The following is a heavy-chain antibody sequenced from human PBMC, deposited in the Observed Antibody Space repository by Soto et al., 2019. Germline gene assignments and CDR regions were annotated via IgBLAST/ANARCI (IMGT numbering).Heavy chain of an antibody. CDR3: ARESGGATATLDYYYFYMDV. V-gene: IGHV1-2*02. J-gene: IGHJ6*03. CDR2: INPNSGVT. D-gene: IGHD5-12*01. CDR1: GDTFTDYY. Sequence: QVQLVQSGAEVKKPGASVTVSCRSSGDTFTDYYMHWVRQAPGQGLEWMGWINPNSGVTKYAQKFQGRATMTRDTSIRTVYMQLSRLGSDDTAVYYCARESGGATATLDYYYFYMDVWGTGTTVTVSS.